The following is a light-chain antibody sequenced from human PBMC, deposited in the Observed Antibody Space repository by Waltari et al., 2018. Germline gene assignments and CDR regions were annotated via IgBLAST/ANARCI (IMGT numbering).Light chain of an antibody. V-gene: IGLV1-40*01. Sequence: QSVLTQPPSVSGAPGQRVTISCTGSSSNIGAGYDVHWYQQLPGTAPKLLIFGNSNRPSGVPDRFSGSKSGNSASLAITGLQAEDEADYYCQSYDSSLSGGVFGGETKLTVL. CDR3: QSYDSSLSGGV. CDR1: SSNIGAGYD. CDR2: GNS. J-gene: IGLJ3*02.